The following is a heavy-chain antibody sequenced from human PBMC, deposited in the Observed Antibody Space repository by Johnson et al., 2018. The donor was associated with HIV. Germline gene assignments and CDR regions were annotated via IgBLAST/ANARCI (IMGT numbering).Heavy chain of an antibody. D-gene: IGHD3-9*01. CDR2: IWYDGNNK. J-gene: IGHJ3*01. CDR1: GFTFSSYG. V-gene: IGHV3-33*01. CDR3: ARDGRDLVTRGSFDV. Sequence: QVQLVESGGGVVQPGRSLRLSCAASGFTFSSYGMHWVRQAPGKGLAWVAVIWYDGNNKYYADSVKGRFTISRDNAKNSLYLQMNSLRPEDTAVYYCARDGRDLVTRGSFDVWGQGTVVTVSS.